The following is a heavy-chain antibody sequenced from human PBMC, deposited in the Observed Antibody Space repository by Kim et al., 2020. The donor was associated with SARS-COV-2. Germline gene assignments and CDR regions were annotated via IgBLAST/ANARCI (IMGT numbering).Heavy chain of an antibody. CDR3: AAITLRTA. J-gene: IGHJ5*02. CDR2: ISGSAVST. CDR1: GFTFSDYA. V-gene: IGHV3-23*01. D-gene: IGHD1-20*01. Sequence: GGSLRLSCAASGFTFSDYAMSWVRQAPGKGLEWVSTISGSAVSTYYADSVRGRFTISRDNPRNTLHLQMTSLTAADAAVYFCAAITLRTAWGQGTPVTVS.